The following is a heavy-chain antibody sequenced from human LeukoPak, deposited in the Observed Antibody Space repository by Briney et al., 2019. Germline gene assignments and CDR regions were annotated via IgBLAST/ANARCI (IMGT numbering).Heavy chain of an antibody. Sequence: GGSLRLSCAASGFTFSSYAMSWVRQAPGKGLEWVSAISGSGGSTYYADSVKGRFTISRDNSKNTLYPQMNSLRAEDTAVYYCAKPSMATISFADYWGQGTLVTVSS. V-gene: IGHV3-23*01. D-gene: IGHD5-24*01. CDR1: GFTFSSYA. CDR2: ISGSGGST. J-gene: IGHJ4*02. CDR3: AKPSMATISFADY.